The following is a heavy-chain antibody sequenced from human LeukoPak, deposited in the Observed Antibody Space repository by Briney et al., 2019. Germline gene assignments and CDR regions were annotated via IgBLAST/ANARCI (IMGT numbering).Heavy chain of an antibody. CDR3: ARSRRPFYYYGMHV. J-gene: IGHJ6*02. CDR2: IDPNSGGT. Sequence: ASVQVSCKASGYILSDYYVHWIRQAPGQGLEWIGWIDPNSGGTHHAPNFQGRATMTRDSAISTVYLDLRRLTSDDTAIYYCARSRRPFYYYGMHVWGLGTSVTVSS. V-gene: IGHV1-2*02. CDR1: GYILSDYY.